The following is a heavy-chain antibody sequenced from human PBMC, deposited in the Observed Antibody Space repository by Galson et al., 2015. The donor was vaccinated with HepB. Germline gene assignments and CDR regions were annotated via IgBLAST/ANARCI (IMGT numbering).Heavy chain of an antibody. D-gene: IGHD1-26*01. CDR1: GGTFSSYA. Sequence: SVKVSCKASGGTFSSYAISWVRQAPGQGLEWMGGIIPIFGTANYAQKFQGRVTITADESTSTAYMELSSLRSEDTAVYYCASPGEGELLLGDLDYWGQGTLVTVSS. CDR2: IIPIFGTA. J-gene: IGHJ4*02. CDR3: ASPGEGELLLGDLDY. V-gene: IGHV1-69*13.